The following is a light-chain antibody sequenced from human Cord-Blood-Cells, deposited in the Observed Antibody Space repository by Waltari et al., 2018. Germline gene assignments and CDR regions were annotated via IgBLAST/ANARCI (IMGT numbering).Light chain of an antibody. V-gene: IGLV2-8*01. CDR1: SSDVGGYNY. Sequence: QSALTQPPSASGSPGQSVTISCTGTSSDVGGYNYVSWYQQHPGKAPKLMIYAVSKRPAGVPYRFSGSKSGDTASLTVSGLQAEDEADYYCSSYAGSNNLVFGGGTKLTVL. J-gene: IGLJ3*02. CDR3: SSYAGSNNLV. CDR2: AVS.